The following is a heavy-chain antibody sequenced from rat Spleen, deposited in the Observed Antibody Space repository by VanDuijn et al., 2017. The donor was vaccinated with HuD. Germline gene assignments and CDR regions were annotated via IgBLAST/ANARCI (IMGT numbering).Heavy chain of an antibody. CDR1: GFTFSDYG. CDR3: ATHPNPSYYWYFDF. CDR2: ITQTDGST. D-gene: IGHD3-8*01. Sequence: EVQLVESDGGLVQPGRSLKLSCVASGFTFSDYGMNWIRQAPGRGLEWVESITQTDGSTYYLDSVRGRFTISRDNAKSTLYLQMDSLRSEDTATYYCATHPNPSYYWYFDFWGPGTMVTVSS. V-gene: IGHV5-31*01. J-gene: IGHJ1*01.